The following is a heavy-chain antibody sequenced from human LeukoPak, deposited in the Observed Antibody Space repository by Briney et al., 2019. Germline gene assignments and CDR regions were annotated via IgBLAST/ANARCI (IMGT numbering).Heavy chain of an antibody. CDR2: INSDGSST. J-gene: IGHJ3*02. D-gene: IGHD1/OR15-1a*01. CDR1: GXTFSSYW. Sequence: PGGSLRLSCAASGXTFSSYWVHWVRQAPGKGPVWVSRINSDGSSTSYADSVKGRFTISRENAKNTLYLQMNSLRAEDTAVYYCARGTSAFEMWGQGTMVTVSS. CDR3: ARGTSAFEM. V-gene: IGHV3-74*01.